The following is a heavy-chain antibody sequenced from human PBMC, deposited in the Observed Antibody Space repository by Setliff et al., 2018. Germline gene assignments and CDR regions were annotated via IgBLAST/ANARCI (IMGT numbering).Heavy chain of an antibody. V-gene: IGHV3-11*01. CDR1: GYSISSGYY. D-gene: IGHD2-2*01. J-gene: IGHJ4*02. CDR2: ISSSGSTI. Sequence: LTCAVSGYSISSGYYWGWIRQPPGKGLEWVSYISSSGSTIYYADSVKGRFTISRDNAKNSLYLQMNSLRAEDMALYYCAKGYCSSTSCYVDYWGQGTLVTVSS. CDR3: AKGYCSSTSCYVDY.